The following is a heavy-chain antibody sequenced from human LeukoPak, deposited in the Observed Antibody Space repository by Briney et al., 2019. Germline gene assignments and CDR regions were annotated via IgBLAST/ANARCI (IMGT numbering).Heavy chain of an antibody. CDR1: GYTFASYG. CDR3: ASGSSYGGDFDY. D-gene: IGHD4/OR15-4a*01. CDR2: ISPYNGNT. J-gene: IGHJ4*02. V-gene: IGHV1-18*01. Sequence: ASVKVSCKASGYTFASYGISWVRQAPGQGLEWMGWISPYNGNTIYAQNLQGRVTMTTDTSTSTAYMELRSLRSDDTAVYYCASGSSYGGDFDYWGQGTLVTVSS.